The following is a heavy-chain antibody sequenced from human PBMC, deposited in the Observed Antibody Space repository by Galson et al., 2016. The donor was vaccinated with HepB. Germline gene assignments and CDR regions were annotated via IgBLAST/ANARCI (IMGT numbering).Heavy chain of an antibody. J-gene: IGHJ6*02. CDR3: ARDPGFRNGMDV. V-gene: IGHV3-53*01. Sequence: SLRLSCAAYGLPVSNDYMSWVRPAPGKGLKWVSVSSGDGRTYYAESVKGRFTISRDTSKNTVFLQMNSLRGEDTAVYYCARDPGFRNGMDVWGQGTTVTVS. CDR1: GLPVSNDY. CDR2: SSGDGRT.